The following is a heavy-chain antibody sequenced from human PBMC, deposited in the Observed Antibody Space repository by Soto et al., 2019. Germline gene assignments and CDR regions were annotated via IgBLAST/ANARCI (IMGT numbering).Heavy chain of an antibody. CDR2: IYYSGIT. D-gene: IGHD7-27*01. CDR3: ARQDVRAWGRFDP. CDR1: GGSVSSSTYD. Sequence: SETLSLPCTVSGGSVSSSTYDWGWIRQPPGKGLEWIGTIYYSGITYYNPSLQSRVTISVDTSKNQFSLRLSFVTAADAALYFCARQDVRAWGRFDPWGQGTLVTVSS. J-gene: IGHJ5*02. V-gene: IGHV4-39*01.